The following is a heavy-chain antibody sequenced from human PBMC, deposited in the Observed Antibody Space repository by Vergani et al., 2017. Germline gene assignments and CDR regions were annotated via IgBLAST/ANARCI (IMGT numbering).Heavy chain of an antibody. D-gene: IGHD6-25*01. V-gene: IGHV4-31*11. CDR3: ARVDTQVPATSHFYYMDV. CDR1: GGSISSGDHC. CDR2: IFYSGTT. Sequence: QVQLQESSPGVVKPSQTLSLTCAVSGGSISSGDHCWTWIRQRPGKGLEWIGYIFYSGTTYDNPSLRSRLTISVDTSQNQFSLKLRSVTAADTAVYYCARVDTQVPATSHFYYMDVWGKGTTVVVSS. J-gene: IGHJ6*03.